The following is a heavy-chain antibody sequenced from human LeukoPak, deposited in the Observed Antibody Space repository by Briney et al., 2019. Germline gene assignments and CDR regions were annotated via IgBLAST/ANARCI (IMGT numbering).Heavy chain of an antibody. D-gene: IGHD2-15*01. CDR1: GFTFSSYA. CDR2: ISGSGGST. Sequence: PGGSLRLSCAASGFTFSSYAMSWVRQAPGKGLEWVSIISGSGGSTYYADSEKGRFTISRDNSKNTLYLQMNSLRAEDTAVYYCAKDRLGYCSGGSCYASNGMDVWGQGTTVTVSS. V-gene: IGHV3-23*01. J-gene: IGHJ6*02. CDR3: AKDRLGYCSGGSCYASNGMDV.